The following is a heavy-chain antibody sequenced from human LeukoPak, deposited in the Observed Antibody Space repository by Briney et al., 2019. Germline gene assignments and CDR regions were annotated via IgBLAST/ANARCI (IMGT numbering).Heavy chain of an antibody. CDR2: ISAYNGNT. J-gene: IGHJ5*02. V-gene: IGHV1-18*01. CDR1: GYTFTSYG. CDR3: ARVFIGSAAGPLYNWFDP. D-gene: IGHD6-13*01. Sequence: ASVKVSCKASGYTFTSYGISWVRQAPGQGLEWMGWISAYNGNTNYAQKLQGRVTMTTDTSTSTAYMELRSLRSDDTAVYYSARVFIGSAAGPLYNWFDPWGQGTLVTVSS.